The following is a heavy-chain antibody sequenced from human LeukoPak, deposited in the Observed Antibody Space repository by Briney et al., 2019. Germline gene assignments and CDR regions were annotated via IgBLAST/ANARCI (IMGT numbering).Heavy chain of an antibody. V-gene: IGHV1-18*01. CDR1: GYPFTTYG. D-gene: IGHD2-21*01. Sequence: ASVQLSCKASGYPFTTYGFIWVRQAPGLGLEWMGWISANSGDTKYGQSFQGRVTMTTDTTTETAYMELRSLRFDDTAIYYCARTVGDRADPWGQGGLVTVSS. CDR3: ARTVGDRADP. J-gene: IGHJ5*02. CDR2: ISANSGDT.